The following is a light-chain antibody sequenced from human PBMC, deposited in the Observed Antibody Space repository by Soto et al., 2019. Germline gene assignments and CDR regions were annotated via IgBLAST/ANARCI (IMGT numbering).Light chain of an antibody. J-gene: IGLJ1*01. Sequence: QSVMTQLAFVSGSSGQSITISCTGTSSDVGGYNYVSWYQQHPGKAPKLMIYEVSNRPSGVSNRFSGSKSGNTASMTISGLQAEDEADYYCSSYTSSSTPRYVFGTGTKVTVL. CDR2: EVS. CDR3: SSYTSSSTPRYV. V-gene: IGLV2-14*01. CDR1: SSDVGGYNY.